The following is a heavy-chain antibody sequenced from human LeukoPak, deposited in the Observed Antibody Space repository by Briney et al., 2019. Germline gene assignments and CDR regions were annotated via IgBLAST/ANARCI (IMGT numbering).Heavy chain of an antibody. V-gene: IGHV4-61*02. D-gene: IGHD4-17*01. J-gene: IGHJ4*02. CDR1: GGSISSGSYY. CDR3: ARAAYGDYADY. CDR2: IYTSGST. Sequence: SETLSLTCTVSGGSISSGSYYWSWIRQPAGKGLEWIGRIYTSGSTNYNPSLKSRVTISVDTSKNQFSLKLSSVTAADTAVYYCARAAYGDYADYWGQGTLVTASS.